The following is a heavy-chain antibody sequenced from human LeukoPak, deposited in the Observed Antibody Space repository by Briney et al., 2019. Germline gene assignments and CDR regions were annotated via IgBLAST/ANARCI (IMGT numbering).Heavy chain of an antibody. V-gene: IGHV3-30*02. CDR2: IRYDGSNK. CDR3: AIVRSSWDDAFDI. J-gene: IGHJ3*02. D-gene: IGHD6-13*01. CDR1: GFTFSSYG. Sequence: PGRSLRLSCAASGFTFSSYGMHWVRQAPGKGLEWVAFIRYDGSNKYYADSVKGRFTISRDNSKNTLYLQMNSLRAEDTAVYYCAIVRSSWDDAFDIWGQGTMVTVSS.